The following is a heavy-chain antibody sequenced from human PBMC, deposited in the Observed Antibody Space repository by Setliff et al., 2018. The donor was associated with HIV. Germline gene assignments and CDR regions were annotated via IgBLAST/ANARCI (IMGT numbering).Heavy chain of an antibody. CDR1: GGSIKSSSYY. Sequence: LSLTCTVSGGSIKSSSYYWGWIRQPPGKGLEWIGSIYYSGNTYYNPSLKSRVTISVDTSRNQFSLRLSSVTAADTAIYYCARVPTSSWYVTTQRTKEYFHHWGQGTLVTISS. D-gene: IGHD6-13*01. CDR3: ARVPTSSWYVTTQRTKEYFHH. V-gene: IGHV4-39*07. J-gene: IGHJ1*01. CDR2: IYYSGNT.